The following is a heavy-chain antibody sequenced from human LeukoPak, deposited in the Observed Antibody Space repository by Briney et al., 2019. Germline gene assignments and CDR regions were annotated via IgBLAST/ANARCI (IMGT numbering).Heavy chain of an antibody. CDR1: GYTFTIYY. D-gene: IGHD4-11*01. Sequence: ASVKVSCKASGYTFTIYYMHWVRQAPGQGVEWMGIINPSGGSTSYAQKFQGRVTITRDMSTSTVYMELSSLTSEDTAVYYCARDGYSNYYYYYYYMDVWGKGTTVTVSS. J-gene: IGHJ6*03. CDR2: INPSGGST. V-gene: IGHV1-46*01. CDR3: ARDGYSNYYYYYYYMDV.